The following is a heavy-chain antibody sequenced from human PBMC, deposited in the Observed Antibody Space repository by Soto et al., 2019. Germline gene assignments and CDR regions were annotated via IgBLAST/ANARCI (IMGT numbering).Heavy chain of an antibody. CDR3: SKTLYTSSWYNWFDP. D-gene: IGHD6-13*01. Sequence: GESLKISCAASGFTFGSYAMNWVRQAPGKGLEWVSMITGSGDNTHYADSVKGRFTISRDNSKNTLFLQMSSLGADDTAVYYCSKTLYTSSWYNWFDPWGQGTLVTVSS. V-gene: IGHV3-23*01. CDR2: ITGSGDNT. J-gene: IGHJ5*02. CDR1: GFTFGSYA.